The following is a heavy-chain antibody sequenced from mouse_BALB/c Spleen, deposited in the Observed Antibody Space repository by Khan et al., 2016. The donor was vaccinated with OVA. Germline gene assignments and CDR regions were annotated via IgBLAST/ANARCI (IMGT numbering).Heavy chain of an antibody. CDR3: ARGIYYISTCYAMDY. J-gene: IGHJ4*01. CDR2: IAPGSGST. Sequence: DLVKPGASVKLSCKASGYTFTNYWINWIKQRPGQGLEWIGRIAPGSGSTYYNEMFKGKATLTVATSSNTAYIQLSSLSSEDSAVYFCARGIYYISTCYAMDYWGQGTSVTVSS. V-gene: IGHV1S41*01. CDR1: GYTFTNYW. D-gene: IGHD1-1*01.